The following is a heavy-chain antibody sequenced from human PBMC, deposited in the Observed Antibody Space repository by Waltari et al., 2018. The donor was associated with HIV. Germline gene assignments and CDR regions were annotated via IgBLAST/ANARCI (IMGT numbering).Heavy chain of an antibody. V-gene: IGHV3-15*01. CDR2: IKSKTDGGTT. CDR1: GFTFSNAW. CDR3: TTSTELWFGELLSAY. J-gene: IGHJ4*02. D-gene: IGHD3-10*01. Sequence: EVQLVESGGGLVKPGGSLRLSCAASGFTFSNAWMSWVRQAPGKGLEWVGRIKSKTDGGTTDYAAPVKGRFTISRDDSKNTLYLQMNSLKTEDTAVYYCTTSTELWFGELLSAYWGQGTLVTVSS.